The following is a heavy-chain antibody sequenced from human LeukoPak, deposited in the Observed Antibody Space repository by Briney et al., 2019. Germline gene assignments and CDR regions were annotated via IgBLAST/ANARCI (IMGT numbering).Heavy chain of an antibody. CDR2: IKSKNVGGTT. J-gene: IGHJ5*02. CDR1: GLTFNNAW. V-gene: IGHV3-15*01. CDR3: TSHAAFDP. Sequence: GGSLRLACAVSGLTFNNAWMNSVRQAPGKGLEWVGRIKSKNVGGTTDYAAPVKGRFTISRDDSKNTVYLQMNSLKIEETAVYYCTSHAAFDPWGEGTLVTVSS.